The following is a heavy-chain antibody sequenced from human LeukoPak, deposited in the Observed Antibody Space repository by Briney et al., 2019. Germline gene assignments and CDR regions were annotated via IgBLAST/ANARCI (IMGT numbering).Heavy chain of an antibody. V-gene: IGHV3-30*18. Sequence: GGSLRLSCAASGFTFSNFGMHWVRQAPGQGLEWVAVISYDGSNKYYADSVKGRFTISRDNSKNTLYLQMNSLRAEDTAVYYCAKASVYVYYGMDVWGQGTTVTVSS. J-gene: IGHJ6*02. CDR1: GFTFSNFG. CDR2: ISYDGSNK. CDR3: AKASVYVYYGMDV. D-gene: IGHD3-16*02.